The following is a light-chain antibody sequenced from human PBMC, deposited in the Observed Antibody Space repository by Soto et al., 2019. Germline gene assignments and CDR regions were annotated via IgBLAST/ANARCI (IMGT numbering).Light chain of an antibody. CDR3: FSYAGSYSWI. J-gene: IGLJ2*01. V-gene: IGLV2-11*01. CDR2: DVT. Sequence: QSALTQPPSVSGSPGQSVTISCTGTSSDVGGYNRVSWYQQPPGTAPKLIIYDVTKRPSGVPDRFSGSKSGNTASLTISGLQVEDEADYYCFSYAGSYSWIFGGGTKLTVL. CDR1: SSDVGGYNR.